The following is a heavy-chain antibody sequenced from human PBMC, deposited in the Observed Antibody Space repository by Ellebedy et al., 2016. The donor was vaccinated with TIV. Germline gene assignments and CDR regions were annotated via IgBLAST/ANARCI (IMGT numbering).Heavy chain of an antibody. CDR2: INSRGGNP. D-gene: IGHD1-1*01. V-gene: IGHV1-46*01. J-gene: IGHJ6*02. CDR3: AKDLEPRSLISYYYGMDV. CDR1: EHNFTGYY. Sequence: AAPVKVSCKASEHNFTGYYIHCVRQVSGQGLEWTGIINSRGGNPNYAQKFQGRVTMTRDTSTSTVYMDLSSLRSEDTAGYYCAKDLEPRSLISYYYGMDVWGQGTTVTVSS.